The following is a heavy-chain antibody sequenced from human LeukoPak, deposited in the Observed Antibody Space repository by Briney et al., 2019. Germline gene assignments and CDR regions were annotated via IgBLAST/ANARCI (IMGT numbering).Heavy chain of an antibody. Sequence: GGSLRLSCTAFGFTFSSYEMNWVRQAPGKGLEWVSYISSSGSTIYYADSVKGRFTISRDNAKNSLYLQMNSLRAVDTAVYYCARATPFDYWGQGTLVTVSS. CDR2: ISSSGSTI. V-gene: IGHV3-48*03. D-gene: IGHD4-11*01. CDR1: GFTFSSYE. CDR3: ARATPFDY. J-gene: IGHJ4*02.